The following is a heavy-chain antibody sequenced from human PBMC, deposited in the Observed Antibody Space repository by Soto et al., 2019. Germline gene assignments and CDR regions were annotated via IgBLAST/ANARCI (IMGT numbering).Heavy chain of an antibody. V-gene: IGHV3-53*01. J-gene: IGHJ6*02. D-gene: IGHD3-16*01. CDR1: GFTVSSNY. CDR2: IYSGGST. CDR3: ARDRGRPYYYYGMDV. Sequence: GGSLRLSCAASGFTVSSNYMSWVRQAPGKGLEWVSVIYSGGSTYYADSVKGRFTISRDNSKNTLYLQMNSLRAEDTAVYYCARDRGRPYYYYGMDVWGQGTTVTVSS.